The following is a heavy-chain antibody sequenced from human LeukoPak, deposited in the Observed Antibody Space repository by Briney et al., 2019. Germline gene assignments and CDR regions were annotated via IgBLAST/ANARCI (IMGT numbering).Heavy chain of an antibody. CDR2: TSHDGRNN. CDR1: GFTFSDFG. J-gene: IGHJ6*03. D-gene: IGHD2-15*01. Sequence: PGRSLRLSCAAPGFTFSDFGMHWVRQAPGKGLEWVAVTSHDGRNNLYAESGTGRFTICRDNSKNTLYLQMNSLRAEDTAMYYCAKDRLSATYCGCCMDVGGKGTTVTVSS. V-gene: IGHV3-30*18. CDR3: AKDRLSATYCGCCMDV.